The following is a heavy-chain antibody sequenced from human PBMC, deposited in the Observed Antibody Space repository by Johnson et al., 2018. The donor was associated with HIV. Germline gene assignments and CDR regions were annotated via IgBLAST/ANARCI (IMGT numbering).Heavy chain of an antibody. CDR1: GFIFSNHD. CDR2: ISYDGNNK. Sequence: QVQLVESGGGVVQPGRSLRLSCTASGFIFSNHDIDWVRQAPGKGLEWVGHISYDGNNKYYGDSVKGRFTISRDNSKNTLDLQMNNLRTEDSGVYYCAKSYCPGCDGFDIWGKGTMVTVSS. J-gene: IGHJ3*02. V-gene: IGHV3-30*18. D-gene: IGHD2-21*01. CDR3: AKSYCPGCDGFDI.